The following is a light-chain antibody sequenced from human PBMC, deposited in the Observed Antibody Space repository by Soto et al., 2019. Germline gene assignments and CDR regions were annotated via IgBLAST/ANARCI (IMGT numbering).Light chain of an antibody. V-gene: IGLV2-23*02. CDR1: SSDVGSYNL. J-gene: IGLJ2*01. CDR2: EVT. CDR3: CSYAGGVI. Sequence: QSALTQPASVSGSPGQSITISCTGTSSDVGSYNLVSWYQQYPGKAPKLMIYEVTKRPSGVSDRFSGSKSGNTASLTISGLQAEDDADYYCCSYAGGVIFGGGTKLTVL.